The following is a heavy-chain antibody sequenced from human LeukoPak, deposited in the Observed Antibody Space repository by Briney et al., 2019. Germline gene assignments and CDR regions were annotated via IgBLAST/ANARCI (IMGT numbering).Heavy chain of an antibody. CDR3: ARDVDDYFDY. CDR1: GGTFSSYA. CDR2: ISAYNGNT. V-gene: IGHV1-18*01. J-gene: IGHJ4*02. Sequence: ASVEVSCKASGGTFSSYAISWVRQAPGQGLEWMGRISAYNGNTNYAQKLQGRVTMTTDTSTSTAYMELRSLRSDDTAVYYYARDVDDYFDYWGQGTLVTVSS.